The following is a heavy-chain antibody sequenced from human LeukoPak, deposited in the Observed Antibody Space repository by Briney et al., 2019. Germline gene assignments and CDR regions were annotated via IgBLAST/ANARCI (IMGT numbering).Heavy chain of an antibody. CDR2: INSGGSTS. CDR3: ARIHNLGILAHFDY. V-gene: IGHV3-48*03. D-gene: IGHD1-1*01. CDR1: GFTFSSYE. J-gene: IGHJ4*02. Sequence: QPGGSLRLSCAASGFTFSSYEMNWVRQAPRKGLEWGSYINSGGSTSYYADSVKGRFTISRDNAKNSLYLQMNSLRAEDTAVYYCARIHNLGILAHFDYWGQGTLVTVSS.